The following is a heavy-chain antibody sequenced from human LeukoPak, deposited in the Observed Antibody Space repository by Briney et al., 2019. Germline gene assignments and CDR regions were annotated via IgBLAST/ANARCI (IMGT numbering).Heavy chain of an antibody. J-gene: IGHJ4*02. Sequence: SETLSLTCTVSGGSISSYYWSWIRQPPGKGLEWIGYIYTSRSTNYNPSLKSRVTISVDTSKNQFSLKLSSVTAADTAVYYCARHIGGENIVAAGSDGFDYWGQGTLVTVSS. V-gene: IGHV4-4*09. CDR1: GGSISSYY. CDR2: IYTSRST. CDR3: ARHIGGENIVAAGSDGFDY. D-gene: IGHD6-13*01.